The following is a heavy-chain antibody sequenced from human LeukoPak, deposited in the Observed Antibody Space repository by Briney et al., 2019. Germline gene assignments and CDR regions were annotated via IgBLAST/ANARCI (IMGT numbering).Heavy chain of an antibody. CDR2: ISGSGGGSST. CDR1: GFTFSSSA. CDR3: ARHDWFDP. Sequence: GGSLRLSCAASGFTFSSSAMSWVRQAPGKGLEWVSGISGSGGGSSTYYADSVKGRFTISRDNSKNTLYLQMNSLRADDTAVYYCARHDWFDPWGQGTLVTVSS. J-gene: IGHJ5*02. D-gene: IGHD3-3*01. V-gene: IGHV3-23*01.